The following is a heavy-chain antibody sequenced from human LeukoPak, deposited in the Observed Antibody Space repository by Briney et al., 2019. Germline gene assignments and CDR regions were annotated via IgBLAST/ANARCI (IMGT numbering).Heavy chain of an antibody. CDR2: ISSSSSYI. CDR1: GFTFSSYS. J-gene: IGHJ6*03. D-gene: IGHD1-26*01. V-gene: IGHV3-21*01. Sequence: GGSLRLSCAASGFTFSSYSMNWVRQAPGKGLEWVSSISSSSSYIYYADSVKGRFTISRDNAKNSLYLQMNSLRAEDTAVYYCARARGSSQWSQYYYYYYYMDVWGKGTTVTVSS. CDR3: ARARGSSQWSQYYYYYYYMDV.